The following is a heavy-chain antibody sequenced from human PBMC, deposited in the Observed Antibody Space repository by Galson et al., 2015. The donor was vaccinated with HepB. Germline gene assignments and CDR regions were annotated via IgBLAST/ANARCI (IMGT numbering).Heavy chain of an antibody. V-gene: IGHV3-23*01. CDR1: GFTSISYD. CDR3: AKSRLRYSGSVYNLNGLDP. Sequence: RLLCGAAGFTSISYDKCCGLQAPAEGLEWGTASICSSGSTNYTASVKGRFTISRDNSKNTLYLKMNSLSAEDTAVYYCAKSRLRYSGSVYNLNGLDPWGQGTLVTVSS. D-gene: IGHD1-26*01. CDR2: SICSSGST. J-gene: IGHJ5*02.